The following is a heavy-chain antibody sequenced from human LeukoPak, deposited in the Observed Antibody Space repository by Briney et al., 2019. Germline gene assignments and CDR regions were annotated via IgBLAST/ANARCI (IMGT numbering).Heavy chain of an antibody. J-gene: IGHJ3*02. CDR1: GGSFSGYY. CDR2: INHSGST. Sequence: PSETLSLTCAVYGGSFSGYYWSWIRQPPGKGLEWIGEINHSGSTNYNPSLKSRVTISVDTSKNQFSLKLSSVTAADTAVYYCARGRSRLREITMVRGVIKRYRGGAFDIWGQGTMVTVSS. CDR3: ARGRSRLREITMVRGVIKRYRGGAFDI. D-gene: IGHD3-10*01. V-gene: IGHV4-34*01.